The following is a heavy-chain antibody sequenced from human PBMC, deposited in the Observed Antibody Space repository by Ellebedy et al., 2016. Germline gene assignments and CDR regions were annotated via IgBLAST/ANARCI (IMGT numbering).Heavy chain of an antibody. CDR3: TRLRYDSSGYYEGMDV. CDR2: IRSKPNSFAT. J-gene: IGHJ6*02. Sequence: GGSLRLSCAASGSTFSGSAVHWVRQASGKGLEWVGRIRSKPNSFATAFAASVKGRFTISSDDSKNTAYLQMNSLKTEDTAVYFCTRLRYDSSGYYEGMDVWGQGTTVTVSS. CDR1: GSTFSGSA. V-gene: IGHV3-73*01. D-gene: IGHD3-22*01.